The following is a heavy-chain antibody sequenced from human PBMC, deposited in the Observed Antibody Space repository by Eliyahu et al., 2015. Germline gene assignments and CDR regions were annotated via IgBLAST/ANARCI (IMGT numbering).Heavy chain of an antibody. CDR3: AHSGDFWSGYLLGAFDY. D-gene: IGHD3-3*01. Sequence: QITLKESGPTLVKPTQTLTLTCTFSGFSLSTSGVGVGWIRQPPGKALEWLALIYWDDDKRYSPSLKSRLTITKDTSKNQVVLTMTNMDPVDTATYYCAHSGDFWSGYLLGAFDYWGQGTLVTVSS. CDR1: GFSLSTSGVG. V-gene: IGHV2-5*02. J-gene: IGHJ4*02. CDR2: IYWDDDK.